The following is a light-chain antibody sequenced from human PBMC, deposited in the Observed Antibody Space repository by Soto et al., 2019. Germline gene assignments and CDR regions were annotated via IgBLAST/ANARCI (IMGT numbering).Light chain of an antibody. CDR2: EVS. Sequence: QSALTQPASVSGSPGQSITISCTGTSSDVGGYNYVSWYQQHPGKAPKLMIYEVSNRPSGVSNRFSGSKSGNMASLTISGLQAEDEADYYCSSYTSSSTLWVFGTGTKLTVL. CDR1: SSDVGGYNY. CDR3: SSYTSSSTLWV. J-gene: IGLJ1*01. V-gene: IGLV2-14*01.